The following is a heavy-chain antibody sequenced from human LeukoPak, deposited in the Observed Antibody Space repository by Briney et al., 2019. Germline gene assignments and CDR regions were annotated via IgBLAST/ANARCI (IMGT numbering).Heavy chain of an antibody. V-gene: IGHV1-8*01. D-gene: IGHD3-3*01. CDR1: GYTFTSYD. CDR3: ARGRRNGDFWSGYDIDY. Sequence: ASVKVSCKASGYTFTSYDINWVRQATGQGLEWMGWLTPNSGNTGYAQKFQGRVTMTRNTSISTAYMELSSLRSEDTAVSYCARGRRNGDFWSGYDIDYWGQGILVTVSS. J-gene: IGHJ4*02. CDR2: LTPNSGNT.